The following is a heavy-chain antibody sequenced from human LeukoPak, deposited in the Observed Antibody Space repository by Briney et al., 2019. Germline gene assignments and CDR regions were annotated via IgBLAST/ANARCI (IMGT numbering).Heavy chain of an antibody. CDR1: GYTFTSYY. D-gene: IGHD2-15*01. CDR2: INPSGGST. Sequence: ASVKVSCKASGYTFTSYYMHWVRQAPGQGLEWMGIINPSGGSTSYAQKFQGRVTMTRDTSTSTVYMELSSLRSEDTAVYYCARVSCSGGSCPRGPFDPWGQGTLVTVSS. V-gene: IGHV1-46*01. CDR3: ARVSCSGGSCPRGPFDP. J-gene: IGHJ5*02.